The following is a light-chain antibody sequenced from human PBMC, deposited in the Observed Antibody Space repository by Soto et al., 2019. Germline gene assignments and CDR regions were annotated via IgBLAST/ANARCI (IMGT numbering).Light chain of an antibody. CDR2: GAS. J-gene: IGKJ2*01. CDR1: QTVSSTY. V-gene: IGKV3-20*01. CDR3: QLYGNSPIYT. Sequence: EIVLTQSPGTLSLSPGERATLSCRASQTVSSTYLAWLQQKPGQAPRLLIFGASSRAADIPDRFSGSGSGTDFTLTIGRLEPEDFAVYYCQLYGNSPIYTFGQGTK.